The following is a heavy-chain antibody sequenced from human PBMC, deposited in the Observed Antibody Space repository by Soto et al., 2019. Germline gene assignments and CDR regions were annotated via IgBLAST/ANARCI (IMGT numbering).Heavy chain of an antibody. Sequence: SETLSLTCTVSGGSNSSSSYYWGWIRQPPGKGLEWIGSIYYSGSTYYNPSLKSRVTISVDTSKNQFSLKLSSVTAADTAVYYCARQPNVSPRYYYYYYMDVWGKGTTVTVSS. CDR3: ARQPNVSPRYYYYYYMDV. CDR1: GGSNSSSSYY. V-gene: IGHV4-39*01. J-gene: IGHJ6*03. CDR2: IYYSGST.